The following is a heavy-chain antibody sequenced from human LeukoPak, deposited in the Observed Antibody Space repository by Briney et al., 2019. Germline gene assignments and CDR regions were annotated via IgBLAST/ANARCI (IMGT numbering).Heavy chain of an antibody. CDR1: GGSFSGYY. D-gene: IGHD5-18*01. Sequence: SETLSLTCAVYGGSFSGYYWSWIRQPPGKGLEWIGEINHSGSTNYNPSLKSRVTISVDTSKNQFSLKLSSVTAADTAVYYCARGHWLWIQPPDYWGQGTLVTVSS. J-gene: IGHJ4*02. CDR3: ARGHWLWIQPPDY. V-gene: IGHV4-34*01. CDR2: INHSGST.